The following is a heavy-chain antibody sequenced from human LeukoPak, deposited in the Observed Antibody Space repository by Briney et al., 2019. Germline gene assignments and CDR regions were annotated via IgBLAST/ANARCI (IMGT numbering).Heavy chain of an antibody. V-gene: IGHV3-7*01. J-gene: IGHJ5*02. CDR3: ARGLSLDP. CDR2: IKQDGSEK. Sequence: GGSLRLSCAASGFTFTSYWMNWVRQAPGRGLEWVANIKQDGSEKYYVDSVKGRFTISRDNAKNSLYLQMNSLRAEDAAVYYCARGLSLDPWGQGTLVTVSS. CDR1: GFTFTSYW.